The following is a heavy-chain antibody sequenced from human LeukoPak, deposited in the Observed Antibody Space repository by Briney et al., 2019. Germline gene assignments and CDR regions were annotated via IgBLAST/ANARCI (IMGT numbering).Heavy chain of an antibody. CDR3: ARDPRGSGSYYSPTDY. J-gene: IGHJ4*02. CDR2: IIPILGIA. Sequence: ASVKVSCKASGGTFSSYAISWVRQAPGQGLEWMGRIIPILGIANYAQKFQGRVTITADKSTSTAYMELSSLRSEDTALYYCARDPRGSGSYYSPTDYWGQGTLVTVSS. D-gene: IGHD3-10*01. V-gene: IGHV1-69*04. CDR1: GGTFSSYA.